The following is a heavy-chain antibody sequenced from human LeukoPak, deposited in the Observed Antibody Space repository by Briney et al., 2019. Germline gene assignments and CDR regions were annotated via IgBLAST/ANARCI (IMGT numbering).Heavy chain of an antibody. D-gene: IGHD6-19*01. CDR2: ISSSGSTI. Sequence: GGSLRLSCAASGFTFSSYAMSWVRQAPGKGLEWVSYISSSGSTINYADSVKGRFTISRDNAKSSLYLQMNSLRAEDTAVYYCARAGYSSGPLGHWGQGSLVTVSS. CDR1: GFTFSSYA. V-gene: IGHV3-48*04. J-gene: IGHJ4*02. CDR3: ARAGYSSGPLGH.